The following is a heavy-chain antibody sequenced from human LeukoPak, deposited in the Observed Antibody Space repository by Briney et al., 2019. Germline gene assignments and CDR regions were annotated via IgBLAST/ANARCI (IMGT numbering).Heavy chain of an antibody. D-gene: IGHD3-3*01. CDR3: ARLAPYYDFWSGYPNWFDP. V-gene: IGHV4-39*01. Sequence: SETLSLTCTVSGGSISSYYWGWIRQPPGKGLEWIGSIYYSGSTYYNPSLKSRVTISVDTSKNQFSLKLSSVTAADTAVYYCARLAPYYDFWSGYPNWFDPWGQGTLVTVSS. CDR1: GGSISSYY. J-gene: IGHJ5*02. CDR2: IYYSGST.